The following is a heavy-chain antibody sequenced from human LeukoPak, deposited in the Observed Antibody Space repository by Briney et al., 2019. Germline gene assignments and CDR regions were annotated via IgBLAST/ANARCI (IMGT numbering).Heavy chain of an antibody. J-gene: IGHJ4*02. Sequence: ASVKVSCKASVYTLTSYGISWVRQSPGQGLEGVGLSSAYNGNTHDAQKLQGSVTNTTDTSTSTADMELRRLRSHDTAGYYCARAAVSGSYLWTDYWGQETLVTVSS. V-gene: IGHV1-18*01. D-gene: IGHD3-10*01. CDR2: SSAYNGNT. CDR1: VYTLTSYG. CDR3: ARAAVSGSYLWTDY.